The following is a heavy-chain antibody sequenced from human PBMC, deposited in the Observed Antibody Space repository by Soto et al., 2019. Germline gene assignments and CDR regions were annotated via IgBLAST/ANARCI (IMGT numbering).Heavy chain of an antibody. D-gene: IGHD3-10*01. Sequence: QITLKESGPTLVKPTQTLTLTCTFYGFSLSTSGVGVGWIRQRPGKALEWLALIYWDDDKRYSPSLKSRLTITYDTSTSHVVLTLTNMDPVYTATYYCAHSPYTVSGSYYFVYWGQVNLVTASS. CDR3: AHSPYTVSGSYYFVY. CDR2: IYWDDDK. V-gene: IGHV2-5*02. CDR1: GFSLSTSGVG. J-gene: IGHJ4*02.